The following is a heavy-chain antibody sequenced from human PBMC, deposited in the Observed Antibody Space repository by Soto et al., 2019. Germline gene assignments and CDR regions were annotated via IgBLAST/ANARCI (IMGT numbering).Heavy chain of an antibody. CDR3: ARHGFGSLHGLVDV. D-gene: IGHD3-10*01. CDR2: IRYEGYS. Sequence: QVQLQESGPGLVKPSETLSLTCTVSGGSIPNYYCSWFRQPPGKGLEWIGYIRYEGYSVYNLSLKRRVTMSLDTSKTQFSLMLESVTVTDTAVYYCARHGFGSLHGLVDVWGQGTTVIVSS. CDR1: GGSIPNYY. V-gene: IGHV4-59*08. J-gene: IGHJ6*02.